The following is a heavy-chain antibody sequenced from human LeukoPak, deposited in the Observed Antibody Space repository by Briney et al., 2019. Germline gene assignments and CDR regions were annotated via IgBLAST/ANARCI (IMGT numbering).Heavy chain of an antibody. V-gene: IGHV4-59*01. D-gene: IGHD5-12*01. Sequence: PSETRSLTCTVSGGSISSYYWSWIRQPPGKGLEWIGFIYYSGSTNYNPSLKSRVTISLDTSKNQFSLKPSSVTAADTAVYYCAREIFRGYDSSVKWFDTWGQGTLVTVSS. CDR2: IYYSGST. CDR1: GGSISSYY. J-gene: IGHJ5*02. CDR3: AREIFRGYDSSVKWFDT.